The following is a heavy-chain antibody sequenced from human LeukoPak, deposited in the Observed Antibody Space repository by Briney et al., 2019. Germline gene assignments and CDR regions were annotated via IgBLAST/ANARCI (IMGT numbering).Heavy chain of an antibody. V-gene: IGHV1-2*06. CDR3: ARGPRITMIVVVTLEDY. D-gene: IGHD3-22*01. CDR2: INPNSGGT. Sequence: GASVKVSCKASGYTFTGYFMYWVRQAPGQGLEWMGRINPNSGGTNYAQKFQDRVTMTRDTSISTAYMELSRLRSDDTAEYYCARGPRITMIVVVTLEDYWGQGTLVTVSS. J-gene: IGHJ4*02. CDR1: GYTFTGYF.